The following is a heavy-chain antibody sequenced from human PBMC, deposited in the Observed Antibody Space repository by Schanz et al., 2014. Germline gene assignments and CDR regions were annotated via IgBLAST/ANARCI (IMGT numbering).Heavy chain of an antibody. J-gene: IGHJ4*02. Sequence: VQLVESGGGVVQPGRSLRLSCAASGFTFSSYGMHWVRQAPGKGLEWVSSISTSGTYMYIADSLKGRLTISRDDAKKSMYLQMNNLRAEDTAVYYCVRVSFADPRLYRGMDRDIDYWGQGTLVTVSS. CDR1: GFTFSSYG. V-gene: IGHV3-21*01. CDR3: VRVSFADPRLYRGMDRDIDY. CDR2: ISTSGTYM. D-gene: IGHD5-18*01.